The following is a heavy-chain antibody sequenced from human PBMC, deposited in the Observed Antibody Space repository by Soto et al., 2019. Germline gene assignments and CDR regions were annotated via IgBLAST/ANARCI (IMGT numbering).Heavy chain of an antibody. Sequence: SETLSLTCTVSGGSISSSSYYWGWIRQPPGKGLEWIGSIYYSGSTYYNPSLKSRVTISVDTSKNQFSLKLSSVTAADTAVYYCARREIITIFGVVTPYYFDYWGQGTMVTVSS. CDR1: GGSISSSSYY. V-gene: IGHV4-39*01. D-gene: IGHD3-3*01. J-gene: IGHJ4*02. CDR2: IYYSGST. CDR3: ARREIITIFGVVTPYYFDY.